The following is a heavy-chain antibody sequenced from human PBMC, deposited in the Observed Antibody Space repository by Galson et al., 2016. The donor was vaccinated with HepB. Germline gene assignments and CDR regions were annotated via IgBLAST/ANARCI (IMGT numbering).Heavy chain of an antibody. J-gene: IGHJ3*02. Sequence: PALVKPTQTLTLTCTFSGFSLSTSGVGVGWIRQPPGKALEWLALIYWNDNKRYSPSLKSRLTITMDPSKNQVVLTMTNMDPVDTATYYCAHSVLRYFDWLLYSDAFDIWGRGTMVTISS. CDR2: IYWNDNK. CDR1: GFSLSTSGVG. V-gene: IGHV2-5*01. CDR3: AHSVLRYFDWLLYSDAFDI. D-gene: IGHD3-9*01.